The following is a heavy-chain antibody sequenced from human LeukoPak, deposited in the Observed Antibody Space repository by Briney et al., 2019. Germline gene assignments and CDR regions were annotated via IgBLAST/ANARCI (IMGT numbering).Heavy chain of an antibody. J-gene: IGHJ3*02. CDR2: ISYDGSNK. CDR1: GFTFSSYA. CDR3: ARGRSWYGGGDAFDI. D-gene: IGHD6-13*01. Sequence: PGGSLRLSCAASGFTFSSYAMHWVRQAPGKGLEWVAVISYDGSNKYYADSVKGRFTISRDNSKNTLYLQMNSLRAEDTAVYYCARGRSWYGGGDAFDIWGQGTMVTVSS. V-gene: IGHV3-30-3*01.